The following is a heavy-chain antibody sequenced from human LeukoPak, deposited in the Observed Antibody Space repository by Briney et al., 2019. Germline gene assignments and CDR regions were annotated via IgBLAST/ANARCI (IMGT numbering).Heavy chain of an antibody. CDR1: GGSISSGGYY. CDR3: AGGKDTAMAPSCWFDP. D-gene: IGHD5-18*01. Sequence: SQTLSLTCTVSGGSISSGGYYWSWIRQHPGKGLEWIGYIYYSGSTYYNPSLKRRVTISVDTSKNQFSLNLSSVTAADTAVYYCAGGKDTAMAPSCWFDPWGQGTLVTVSS. CDR2: IYYSGST. J-gene: IGHJ5*02. V-gene: IGHV4-31*03.